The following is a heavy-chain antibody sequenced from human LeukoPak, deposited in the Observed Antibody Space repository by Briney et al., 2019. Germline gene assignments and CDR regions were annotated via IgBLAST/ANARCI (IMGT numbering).Heavy chain of an antibody. J-gene: IGHJ5*02. CDR2: INPNSGGT. D-gene: IGHD3-10*01. V-gene: IGHV1-2*02. Sequence: ASVKVSCKASGYTFTGHYMHWVRQAPGQGLEWMGWINPNSGGTNYAQKFQGRVTMTRDTSISTAYMELSRLRSDDTAVYYCARGRGDYGSGSYYTGLWRRFDPWGQGTLVTVSS. CDR3: ARGRGDYGSGSYYTGLWRRFDP. CDR1: GYTFTGHY.